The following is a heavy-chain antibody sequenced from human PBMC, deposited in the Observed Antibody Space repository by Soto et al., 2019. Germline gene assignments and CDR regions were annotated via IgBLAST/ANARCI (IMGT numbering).Heavy chain of an antibody. Sequence: GGSLRLSCAASGFTFSSYGMHWVRQAPGKGLEWVAVIWYDGSNKYYADSVKGRFTISRDNSKNTLYLQMNSLRAEDTAVYYCAREKHDFWSGYYTAYQSGIDYWGQGTLVTVSS. CDR2: IWYDGSNK. CDR3: AREKHDFWSGYYTAYQSGIDY. J-gene: IGHJ4*02. CDR1: GFTFSSYG. D-gene: IGHD3-3*01. V-gene: IGHV3-33*01.